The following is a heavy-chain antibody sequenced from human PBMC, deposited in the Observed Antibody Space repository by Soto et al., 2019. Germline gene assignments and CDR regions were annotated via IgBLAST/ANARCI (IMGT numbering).Heavy chain of an antibody. D-gene: IGHD7-27*01. J-gene: IGHJ4*02. V-gene: IGHV1-2*02. CDR3: ARVVRATWGLGVLDY. CDR2: INPNSGGT. CDR1: GYTFSGYY. Sequence: QEQLVQSGAEVKKPGASVKVSCRASGYTFSGYYMYWVRQAPGQGLEWMGWINPNSGGTNYAQKFQGSVTMTRDTPISTGYMELSGLRSDDTAVYFCARVVRATWGLGVLDYWGQGNLVTVSS.